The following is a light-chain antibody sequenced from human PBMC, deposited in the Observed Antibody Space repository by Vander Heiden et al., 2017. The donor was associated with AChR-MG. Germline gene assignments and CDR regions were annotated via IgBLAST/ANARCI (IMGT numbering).Light chain of an antibody. CDR2: YNSHTEY. J-gene: IGLJ3*02. Sequence: QAVLTPPSSLSASPGASASLPCTLRRGLHVNTSTIYWYQHKPGGCSPYLLRYNSHTEYQQGSGVPSRFSGFTDASANAGILLSPGLRAEDEADYFCMIWYSSGWVFGGGTKLTVL. CDR3: MIWYSSGWV. CDR1: RGLHVNTST. V-gene: IGLV5-45*02.